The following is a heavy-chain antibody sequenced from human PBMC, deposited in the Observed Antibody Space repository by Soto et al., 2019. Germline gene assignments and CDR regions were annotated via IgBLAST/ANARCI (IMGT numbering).Heavy chain of an antibody. V-gene: IGHV4-34*01. Sequence: QVQLQQWGAGLLKPSETLSLTCAVYGGSFSGYYWSWIRQPPGKGLEWIGEINHSGSTNYNPSLKSRVTISVDTSKNQFSLKLSSVTAADTAVYYCARLPRGPNYYYYDMDVWGQGTTVTVSS. CDR1: GGSFSGYY. CDR3: ARLPRGPNYYYYDMDV. D-gene: IGHD3-10*01. CDR2: INHSGST. J-gene: IGHJ6*02.